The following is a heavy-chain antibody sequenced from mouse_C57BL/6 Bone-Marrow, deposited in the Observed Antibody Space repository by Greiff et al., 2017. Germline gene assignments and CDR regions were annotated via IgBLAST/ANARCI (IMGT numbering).Heavy chain of an antibody. J-gene: IGHJ2*01. D-gene: IGHD1-1*01. Sequence: VQVVESGAELVRPGASVKLSCKASGYTFTDYYINWVKQRPGQGLEWIARIYPGSGNTYYNEKFKGKATLTAEKSSSTAYMQLSSLTSEDSAVYFCARSRYYGSSDYWGQGTTLTVSS. CDR1: GYTFTDYY. CDR3: ARSRYYGSSDY. CDR2: IYPGSGNT. V-gene: IGHV1-76*01.